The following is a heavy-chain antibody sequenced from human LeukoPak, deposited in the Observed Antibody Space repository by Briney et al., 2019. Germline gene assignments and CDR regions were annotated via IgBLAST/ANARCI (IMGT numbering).Heavy chain of an antibody. D-gene: IGHD5-18*01. CDR1: GFGVSDNY. CDR2: IYSDGST. Sequence: QAGGSLRLSCAASGFGVSDNYMSWVRQAPGKGLEWVSLIYSDGSTYYADSVKGRFTISRDNSKNTLYLQMNSLRAEDTAVYYCATGEYSYHRGDYWGQGTLVTVSS. V-gene: IGHV3-53*01. CDR3: ATGEYSYHRGDY. J-gene: IGHJ4*02.